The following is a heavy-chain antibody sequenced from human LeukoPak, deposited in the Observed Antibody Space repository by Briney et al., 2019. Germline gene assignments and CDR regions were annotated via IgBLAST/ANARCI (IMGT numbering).Heavy chain of an antibody. J-gene: IGHJ4*02. CDR2: IYTSDSVS. Sequence: PGETLKISCLGSGYTFAIFSGGGVRQVLGRGREGRWIIYTSDSVSRYSPSFRGQVSISVNKSINSAYLQWSSLKASDSDMYYCARRKGIWMHSFDLWGLGTLVTVSS. D-gene: IGHD3-3*01. V-gene: IGHV5-51*01. CDR3: ARRKGIWMHSFDL. CDR1: GYTFAIFS.